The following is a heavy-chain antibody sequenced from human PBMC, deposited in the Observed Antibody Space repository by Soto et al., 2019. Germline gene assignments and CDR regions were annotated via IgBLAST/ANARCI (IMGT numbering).Heavy chain of an antibody. CDR1: GFTFNSYA. Sequence: EVQLLESGGGLVQPGGSLRLSCAASGFTFNSYAMSWVRQAPGKGLEWVSGISGSGGSTYYADSVKGRLTISRDNYKNTLYMRMNSLRAEDTAVYCCAKLQGDQAWKRFDYWGQGTLVTVSS. CDR3: AKLQGDQAWKRFDY. V-gene: IGHV3-23*01. CDR2: ISGSGGST. J-gene: IGHJ4*02. D-gene: IGHD1-1*01.